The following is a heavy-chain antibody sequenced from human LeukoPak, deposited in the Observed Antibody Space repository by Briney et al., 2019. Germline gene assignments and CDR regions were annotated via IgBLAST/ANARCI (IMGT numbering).Heavy chain of an antibody. J-gene: IGHJ4*02. Sequence: ASVKVSCKASGYTFTSYYMHWVRQAPGQGLEWMGIINPSGGSTSYAQKFQGRVTMTRDMSTSTVYVELSSLRSEDTAVYYCARTDTGYSSSGAVDYWGQGTLVTVSS. CDR1: GYTFTSYY. D-gene: IGHD6-13*01. CDR2: INPSGGST. V-gene: IGHV1-46*01. CDR3: ARTDTGYSSSGAVDY.